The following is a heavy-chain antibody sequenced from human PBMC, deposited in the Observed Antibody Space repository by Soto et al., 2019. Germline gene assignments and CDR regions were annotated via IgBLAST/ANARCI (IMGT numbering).Heavy chain of an antibody. CDR2: IIPILGIA. CDR1: GGTFSRYT. D-gene: IGHD5-12*01. Sequence: SGKVCCKASGGTFSRYTISWVRQAPGQGLEWMGRIIPILGIANYAQKFQGRVTITADKSTSTAYMELSSLRSEDTAVYYCASLSGYDRDFDYWGQGTLVTVSS. J-gene: IGHJ4*02. V-gene: IGHV1-69*02. CDR3: ASLSGYDRDFDY.